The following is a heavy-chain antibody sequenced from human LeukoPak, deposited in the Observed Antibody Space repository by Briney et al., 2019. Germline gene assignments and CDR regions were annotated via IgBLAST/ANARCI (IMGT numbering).Heavy chain of an antibody. J-gene: IGHJ4*02. Sequence: GGSLRLSCAASEFSVSSNYMSWVRQAPGKGLEWVSLIYTGGTTYYADSVKGRFTIPRDKTKNTLYLQMNSLRAEDTAVYYCARDTGYGSGSFDYWGQGTLVTVSS. CDR3: ARDTGYGSGSFDY. D-gene: IGHD3-10*01. CDR2: IYTGGTT. CDR1: EFSVSSNY. V-gene: IGHV3-53*01.